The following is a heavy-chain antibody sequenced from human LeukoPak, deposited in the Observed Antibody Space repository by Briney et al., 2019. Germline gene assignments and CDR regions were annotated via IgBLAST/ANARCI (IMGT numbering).Heavy chain of an antibody. V-gene: IGHV5-51*01. CDR1: GYSFSSQW. CDR3: ARHECSSTSCYTGWFDP. D-gene: IGHD2-2*02. CDR2: IYPGDSDT. Sequence: GESLKISCQGSGYSFSSQWIGWVRQKPGKGLEWMGIIYPGDSDTRYSPSFQGQVTISADTSINTAYLHWSGLKASGTAMYYCARHECSSTSCYTGWFDPWGQGTLVTVSS. J-gene: IGHJ5*02.